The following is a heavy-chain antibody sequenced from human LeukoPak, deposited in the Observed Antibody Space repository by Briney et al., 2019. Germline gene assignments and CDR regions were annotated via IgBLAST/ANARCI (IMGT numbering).Heavy chain of an antibody. V-gene: IGHV1-69*02. CDR1: GGTFSSYT. J-gene: IGHJ4*02. CDR3: ARGPLRGYYDSSGYYYGY. Sequence: GSSVKVSRKASGGTFSSYTISWVRQAPGQGLEWMGRIIPILGIANYAQKFQGRVTITADKSTSTAYMELSSLRSEDTAVYYCARGPLRGYYDSSGYYYGYWGQGTLVTVSS. D-gene: IGHD3-22*01. CDR2: IIPILGIA.